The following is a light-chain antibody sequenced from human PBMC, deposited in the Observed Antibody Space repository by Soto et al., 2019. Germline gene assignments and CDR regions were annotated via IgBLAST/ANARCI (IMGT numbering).Light chain of an antibody. V-gene: IGLV2-14*01. Sequence: QSVLTQPASVSGSPGQSITISCTGTSSDIGAYNYVSWYQQHPGKAPKLIISEVSNRPSGVADRFSGSKSGNTASLTISGLQPEDEADYFCSSYTTTSTLWVFGGGTKLTVL. CDR1: SSDIGAYNY. CDR2: EVS. J-gene: IGLJ3*02. CDR3: SSYTTTSTLWV.